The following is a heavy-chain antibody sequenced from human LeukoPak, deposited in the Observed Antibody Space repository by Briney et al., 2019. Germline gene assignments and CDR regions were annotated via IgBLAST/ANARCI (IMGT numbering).Heavy chain of an antibody. Sequence: PSETLSLTCTVSGGSISTYYWSWVRQPPGKGLEWIGYVYYSGSTEYNPSLKSRVTISVDTFKIQFSLKLNSMTAADTAAYYCARGRDFWSGYSFDYWGQGTLVTVSS. V-gene: IGHV4-59*01. CDR3: ARGRDFWSGYSFDY. D-gene: IGHD3-3*01. J-gene: IGHJ4*02. CDR2: VYYSGST. CDR1: GGSISTYY.